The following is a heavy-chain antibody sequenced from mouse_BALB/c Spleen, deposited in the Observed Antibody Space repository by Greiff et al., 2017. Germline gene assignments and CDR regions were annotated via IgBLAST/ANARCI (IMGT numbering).Heavy chain of an antibody. V-gene: IGHV3-6*02. D-gene: IGHD4-1*01. Sequence: VQLQQSGPGLVKPSQSLSLTCSVTGYSITSGYYWNWIRQFPGNKLEWMGYISYDGSNNYNPSLKNRISITRDTSKNQFFLKLNSVTTEDTATYYCAITGTRWYFEVWGAGTTVTGSS. J-gene: IGHJ1*01. CDR3: AITGTRWYFEV. CDR1: GYSITSGYY. CDR2: ISYDGSN.